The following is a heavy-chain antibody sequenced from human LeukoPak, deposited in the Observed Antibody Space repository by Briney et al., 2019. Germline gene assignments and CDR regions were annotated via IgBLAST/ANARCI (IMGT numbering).Heavy chain of an antibody. CDR2: ISAYNGNT. V-gene: IGHV1-18*01. CDR1: GYTFTSYG. CDR3: ASGVPAAMQDYHGMDV. J-gene: IGHJ6*02. D-gene: IGHD2-2*01. Sequence: ASVKVSCKASGYTFTSYGISWVRQAPGQGLEWMGWISAYNGNTNYAQKLQGRVTMTTDTSTSTAYMELRSLRSDDTAVYYCASGVPAAMQDYHGMDVWGQGTTVTVSS.